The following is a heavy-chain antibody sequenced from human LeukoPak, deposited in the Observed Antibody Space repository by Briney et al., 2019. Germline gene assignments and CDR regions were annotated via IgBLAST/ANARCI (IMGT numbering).Heavy chain of an antibody. J-gene: IGHJ4*02. CDR2: IYHSGST. Sequence: SETLSLTCAVSGGSISSGGYSWSWIRQPPGKGLEWIGYIYHSGSTYYNPSLKSRVTISVDTSKNQFSLKLSSVTAADTAVYYCASQSGSYSDYWGQGTLVTVSS. V-gene: IGHV4-30-2*03. D-gene: IGHD1-26*01. CDR3: ASQSGSYSDY. CDR1: GGSISSGGYS.